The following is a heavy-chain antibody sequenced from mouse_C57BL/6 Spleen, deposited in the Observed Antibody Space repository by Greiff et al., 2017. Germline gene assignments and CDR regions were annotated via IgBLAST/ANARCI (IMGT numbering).Heavy chain of an antibody. CDR2: IRNKANGYTT. J-gene: IGHJ4*01. CDR1: GFTFTDYY. CDR3: ASYYGSSYENAMDY. Sequence: EVQLVESGGGLVQPGGSLSLSCAASGFTFTDYYMSWVRQPPGKALEWLGFIRNKANGYTTEYSASVKGRFTISRDNSQSILYLQMNALRAEDSATYYCASYYGSSYENAMDYWGQGTSVTVSS. V-gene: IGHV7-3*01. D-gene: IGHD1-1*01.